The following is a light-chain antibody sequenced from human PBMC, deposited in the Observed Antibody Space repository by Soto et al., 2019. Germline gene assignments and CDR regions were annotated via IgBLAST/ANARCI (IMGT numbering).Light chain of an antibody. Sequence: QSALTQPASVSGSPGQSITISCTGTSSDVGNYKYVSWYQQHPAKAPKLMIYEVNNRPSGVSNRFSGSKSGNMASLTISGLQAEDEADYYCSSYTSSNTYVLGTGTKLTVL. J-gene: IGLJ1*01. CDR3: SSYTSSNTYV. CDR1: SSDVGNYKY. CDR2: EVN. V-gene: IGLV2-14*01.